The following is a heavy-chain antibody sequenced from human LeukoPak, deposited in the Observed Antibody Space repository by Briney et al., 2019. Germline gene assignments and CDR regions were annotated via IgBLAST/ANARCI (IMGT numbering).Heavy chain of an antibody. CDR1: GGSFSGYY. CDR2: INHSGST. Sequence: SETLSLTCAVYGGSFSGYYWSWIRQPPGKGLEWIGEINHSGSTNYNPSLKSRVTISVDTSKNQFSLKLSSVTAADTAVYYCARQGSGWLYYFDYWGQGTLVTVSS. J-gene: IGHJ4*02. D-gene: IGHD6-19*01. CDR3: ARQGSGWLYYFDY. V-gene: IGHV4-34*01.